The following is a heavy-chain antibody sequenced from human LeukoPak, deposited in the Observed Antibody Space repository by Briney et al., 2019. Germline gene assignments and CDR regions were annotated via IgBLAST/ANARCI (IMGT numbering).Heavy chain of an antibody. CDR2: IYPGDSDT. Sequence: GESLKISCKGSGYGFTSYWIGWVRQMPGKGLEWMGIIYPGDSDTRYSPSFQGQVTISADKSISTAYLQWSSLKASDTAMYYCARVVVPAAYYYYYYGMDVWGQGTTVTVSS. CDR1: GYGFTSYW. V-gene: IGHV5-51*01. CDR3: ARVVVPAAYYYYYYGMDV. D-gene: IGHD2-2*01. J-gene: IGHJ6*02.